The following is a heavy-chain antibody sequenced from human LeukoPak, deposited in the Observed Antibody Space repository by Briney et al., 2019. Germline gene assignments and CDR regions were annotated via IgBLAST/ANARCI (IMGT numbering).Heavy chain of an antibody. D-gene: IGHD6-19*01. J-gene: IGHJ3*02. Sequence: PGRSLRLSCAASGFSFSSYGIHWVRQAPGKGLEWVAVISYDGSNKYYAESLKGRFTISRDNSKNTLYLQMNSLSAEDTAMFYCARDPGDGRGWYGVFDIWGQGTMVTVSS. CDR3: ARDPGDGRGWYGVFDI. CDR1: GFSFSSYG. CDR2: ISYDGSNK. V-gene: IGHV3-30*03.